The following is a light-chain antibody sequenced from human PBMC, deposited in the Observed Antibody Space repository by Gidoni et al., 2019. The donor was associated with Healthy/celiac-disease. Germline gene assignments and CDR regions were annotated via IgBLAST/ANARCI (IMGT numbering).Light chain of an antibody. CDR2: GAS. CDR1: QSVSSSY. Sequence: EIVLTQSPGTLSLSPGERATLSCRASQSVSSSYLAWYQQKPGQAPRLLIYGASSRATGIPDRFSGSGSGTDFTLTISRLDPEDFAVYYCQQYGSSPLTWTFXQXTKVEIK. V-gene: IGKV3-20*01. CDR3: QQYGSSPLTWT. J-gene: IGKJ1*01.